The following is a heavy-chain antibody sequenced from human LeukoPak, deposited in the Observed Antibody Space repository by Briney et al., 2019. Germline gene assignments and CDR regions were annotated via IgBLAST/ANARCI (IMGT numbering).Heavy chain of an antibody. CDR3: AKAGPGFGFDY. Sequence: GGSLRLSCAASGFTVSSNYMSWVRQAPGKGLEWVSVIYSGGGTYYADSVKGRFTISRDNSKNTLYLQMNSLRAEDTAVYYCAKAGPGFGFDYWGQGTLVTVSS. D-gene: IGHD3-10*01. J-gene: IGHJ4*02. CDR1: GFTVSSNY. CDR2: IYSGGGT. V-gene: IGHV3-53*01.